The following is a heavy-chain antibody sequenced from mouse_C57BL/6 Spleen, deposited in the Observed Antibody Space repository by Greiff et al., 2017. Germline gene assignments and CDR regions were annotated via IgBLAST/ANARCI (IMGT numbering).Heavy chain of an antibody. CDR2: IDPSDSYT. Sequence: QVQLQQPGAELVMPGASVKLSCKASGYTFTSYWMHWVKQRPGQGLEWIGEIDPSDSYTNYNQKFKGKSTLTVDKSSSTAYMQLSSLTSEDSAVYDGARSIDYGYDGMDYWGQGTSVTVSS. J-gene: IGHJ4*01. V-gene: IGHV1-69*01. CDR1: GYTFTSYW. D-gene: IGHD2-2*01. CDR3: ARSIDYGYDGMDY.